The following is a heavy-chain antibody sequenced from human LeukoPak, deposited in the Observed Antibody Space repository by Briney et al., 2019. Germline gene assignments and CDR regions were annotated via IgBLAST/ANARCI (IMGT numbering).Heavy chain of an antibody. D-gene: IGHD4-17*01. CDR3: ARGSDFGDC. V-gene: IGHV4-59*01. Sequence: PSETLSLTCTVSGGSISTYYWSWIRQPPGKGLEWIGYIYLSGTTNYNPSLKSRVTMSVDTSKNQLSMKLSSVTAADTAVYYCARGSDFGDCWGQGTLVTVS. CDR2: IYLSGTT. CDR1: GGSISTYY. J-gene: IGHJ4*02.